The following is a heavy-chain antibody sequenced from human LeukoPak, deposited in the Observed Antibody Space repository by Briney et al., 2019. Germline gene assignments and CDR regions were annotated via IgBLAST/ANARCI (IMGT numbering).Heavy chain of an antibody. D-gene: IGHD3-10*01. CDR2: ISWDGGST. CDR1: GFTFDDYT. CDR3: AKDRGSGSYYHFDY. V-gene: IGHV3-43*01. J-gene: IGHJ4*02. Sequence: GGSLRLSCAASGFTFDDYTMHWVRQAPGKGLEWVSLISWDGGSTYYADSVKGRFTISRDNSKNSLYLQMNSLRTEDTALYYCAKDRGSGSYYHFDYWGQGTLVTVSS.